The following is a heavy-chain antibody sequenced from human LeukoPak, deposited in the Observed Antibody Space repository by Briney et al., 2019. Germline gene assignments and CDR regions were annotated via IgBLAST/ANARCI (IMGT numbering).Heavy chain of an antibody. D-gene: IGHD5-24*01. CDR2: IGTAGDT. Sequence: PGGSLRLSCAASGFTFSSYDMHWVRQATGKGLEWVSAIGTAGDTYYPGSVKGRFTISRENAKNSLYLQMNSLRAGDTAVYYCARTPEMATYGMDVWGQGTTVTVSS. CDR1: GFTFSSYD. CDR3: ARTPEMATYGMDV. J-gene: IGHJ6*02. V-gene: IGHV3-13*01.